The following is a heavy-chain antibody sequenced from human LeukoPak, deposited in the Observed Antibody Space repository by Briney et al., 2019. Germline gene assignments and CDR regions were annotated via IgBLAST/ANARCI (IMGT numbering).Heavy chain of an antibody. D-gene: IGHD2-2*02. V-gene: IGHV3-23*01. CDR2: ISGSGGST. Sequence: PGGSLRLSCAASGFTFSSYAMSWVRQAPGKGLEWVSAISGSGGSTYYADSVKGRFTISRDSSKNTLYLQMNSLRAEDTAVYYCAKEGYCSSTSCYRYYYYYMDVWGKGTTVTVSS. CDR1: GFTFSSYA. J-gene: IGHJ6*03. CDR3: AKEGYCSSTSCYRYYYYYMDV.